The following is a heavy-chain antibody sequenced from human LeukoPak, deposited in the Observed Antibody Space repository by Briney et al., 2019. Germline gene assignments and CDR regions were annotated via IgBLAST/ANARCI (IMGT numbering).Heavy chain of an antibody. J-gene: IGHJ6*02. CDR3: ARDCSDGSCYPLYGMDV. Sequence: SETLSLTCTVSGVSISSYYWSWIRQPPGKGLEWIGYIYYSGSTNYNPSLKSRVTISIDTSKNQFSLKLRSVTAADTAVYYCARDCSDGSCYPLYGMDVWGQGTTVTVPS. CDR2: IYYSGST. V-gene: IGHV4-59*01. D-gene: IGHD2-15*01. CDR1: GVSISSYY.